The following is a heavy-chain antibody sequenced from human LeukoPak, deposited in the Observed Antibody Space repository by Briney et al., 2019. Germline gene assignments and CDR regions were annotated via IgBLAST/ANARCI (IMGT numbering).Heavy chain of an antibody. D-gene: IGHD3-22*01. V-gene: IGHV4-61*01. Sequence: SETLSLTCTVSGGSVSSGSYYWSWIRQPPGKGLEWIGYIYYSGSTNYNPSLKSRVTISVDTSKNQFSLKLSSVTAADTAVYYRARSYDSSGYWLDYWGQGTLVTVSS. CDR3: ARSYDSSGYWLDY. J-gene: IGHJ4*02. CDR1: GGSVSSGSYY. CDR2: IYYSGST.